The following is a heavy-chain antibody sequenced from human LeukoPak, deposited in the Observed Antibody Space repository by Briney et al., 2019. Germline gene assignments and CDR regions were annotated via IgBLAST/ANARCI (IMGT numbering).Heavy chain of an antibody. CDR3: ARGEVDYYDSSGYLPLYWFDY. Sequence: GASVKVSCKASGYTFTSYGISWVRQAPGQGLEWMGWISAYNGNTNYAQKFQGRVTITTDESTSTAYMELSSLRSEDTAVYYCARGEVDYYDSSGYLPLYWFDYWGQGTLVTVSS. V-gene: IGHV1-18*01. D-gene: IGHD3-22*01. J-gene: IGHJ4*02. CDR1: GYTFTSYG. CDR2: ISAYNGNT.